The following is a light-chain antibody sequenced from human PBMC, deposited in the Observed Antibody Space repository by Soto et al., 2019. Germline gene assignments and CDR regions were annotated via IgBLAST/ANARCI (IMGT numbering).Light chain of an antibody. V-gene: IGLV2-14*01. CDR3: SSFSSSSTLEGV. CDR2: KVT. J-gene: IGLJ1*01. CDR1: SSDVGGYNF. Sequence: QSVLTQPASVSRSPGQSITISCTGTSSDVGGYNFVSWYQHHPGKAPKLVISKVTNRPSGVSDRFSASKSGNTASLTISGLQAEDEADYYCSSFSSSSTLEGVFGTGTKVTVL.